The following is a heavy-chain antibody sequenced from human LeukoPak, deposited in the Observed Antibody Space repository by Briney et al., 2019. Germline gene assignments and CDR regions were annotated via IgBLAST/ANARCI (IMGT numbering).Heavy chain of an antibody. Sequence: GGSLRLSCAASGFTFSSYNMNWVRQAPGKGLEWVSAISGSGGSTYYADSVKGRFTISRDNSKNTLYLQMNSLRAEDTAVYYCAKDYSGWRGYFDYWGQGTLVTVSS. V-gene: IGHV3-23*01. J-gene: IGHJ4*02. CDR3: AKDYSGWRGYFDY. CDR2: ISGSGGST. D-gene: IGHD6-19*01. CDR1: GFTFSSYN.